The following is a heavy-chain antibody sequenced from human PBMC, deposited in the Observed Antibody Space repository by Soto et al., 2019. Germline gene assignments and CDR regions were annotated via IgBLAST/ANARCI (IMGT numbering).Heavy chain of an antibody. CDR1: GGSIRSGSYY. V-gene: IGHV4-39*01. D-gene: IGHD1-20*01. J-gene: IGHJ4*02. CDR3: ARHITGGFDY. CDR2: IYYNGNT. Sequence: SETLSLTCTVSGGSIRSGSYYRGWIRQPPGKGLEWIGSIYYNGNTYYNPSLKSRVTISVDTSKNQFSLQWSSLQASDTAIYYCARHITGGFDYWGQGTLVTVSS.